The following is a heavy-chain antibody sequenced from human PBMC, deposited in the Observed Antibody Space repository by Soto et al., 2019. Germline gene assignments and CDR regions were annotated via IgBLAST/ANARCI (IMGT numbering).Heavy chain of an antibody. V-gene: IGHV4-39*01. D-gene: IGHD3-10*01. Sequence: SETLSLTCTVSGGSISSSIYYWGWIRQPPGKGLEWIGSIYYSGSTYYNPSLKSRVTISVDTSKNQFSLKLSSVTAADTAVYYCARYGSGSRRFDYWGQGTLVTVSS. CDR2: IYYSGST. CDR3: ARYGSGSRRFDY. J-gene: IGHJ4*02. CDR1: GGSISSSIYY.